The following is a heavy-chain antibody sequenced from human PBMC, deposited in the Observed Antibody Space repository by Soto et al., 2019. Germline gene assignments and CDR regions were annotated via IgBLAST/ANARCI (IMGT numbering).Heavy chain of an antibody. D-gene: IGHD6-13*01. J-gene: IGHJ5*02. CDR3: ARGGGGIAAAGSAHWFDP. Sequence: PSETLSLTCAVYGGSFSGYYWSWIRQPQGKGLEWIGEINHSGSTNYNPSLKSRATISVDTSKNQFSLKLSSVTAADTAVYYCARGGGGIAAAGSAHWFDPWGQGTLVTVSS. V-gene: IGHV4-34*01. CDR1: GGSFSGYY. CDR2: INHSGST.